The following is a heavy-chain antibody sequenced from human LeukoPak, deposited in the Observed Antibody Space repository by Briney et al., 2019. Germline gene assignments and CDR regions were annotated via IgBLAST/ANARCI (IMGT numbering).Heavy chain of an antibody. CDR3: ARRYSSYYYGMDV. CDR2: IWYDGSNK. CDR1: GFTFSSYG. Sequence: GGSLRLSCAASGFTFSSYGMHWVRQAPGKGLEWVAVIWYDGSNKYYADSVKGRFTISRDNSKNTLYLQMNSLRAEDTAVYYCARRYSSYYYGMDVWGQGTTVTVSS. J-gene: IGHJ6*02. D-gene: IGHD5-18*01. V-gene: IGHV3-30*19.